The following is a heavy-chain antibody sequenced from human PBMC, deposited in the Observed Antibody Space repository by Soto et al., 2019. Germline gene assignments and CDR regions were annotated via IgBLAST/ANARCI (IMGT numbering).Heavy chain of an antibody. CDR2: ISYDGSNK. Sequence: QVQLVESGGGVVQPGRSLRLSCAASGFTFSSYGMHWVRQAPGKGLEWVAVISYDGSNKYYADSVKGRFTISRDNSKNTLYLQMNSLRAEDTAVYYCAKEAGTFYYYYYDMDVWGQGTTVTVSS. V-gene: IGHV3-30*18. J-gene: IGHJ6*02. CDR3: AKEAGTFYYYYYDMDV. D-gene: IGHD6-19*01. CDR1: GFTFSSYG.